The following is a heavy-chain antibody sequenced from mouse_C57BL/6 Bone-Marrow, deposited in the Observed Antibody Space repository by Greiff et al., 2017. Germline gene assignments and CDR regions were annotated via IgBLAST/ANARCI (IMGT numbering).Heavy chain of an antibody. Sequence: EVQLKESGPELVKPGASVKIPCKASGYTFTDYNMDWVKQSHGKSLEWIGDINPNNGGTIYNQKFKGKATLTVDKSSSTAYMGLRSLTSEDTADYYCARKGLRRRGYYFDYWGQGTTLTVSS. V-gene: IGHV1-18*01. J-gene: IGHJ2*01. CDR3: ARKGLRRRGYYFDY. CDR2: INPNNGGT. CDR1: GYTFTDYN. D-gene: IGHD2-2*01.